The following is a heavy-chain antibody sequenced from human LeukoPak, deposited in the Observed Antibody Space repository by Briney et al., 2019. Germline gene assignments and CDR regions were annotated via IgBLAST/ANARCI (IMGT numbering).Heavy chain of an antibody. CDR2: IRYDGSIK. J-gene: IGHJ4*02. Sequence: GGSLRLPCAASGFTFSSYGMHWVRQAPGKGLAGVPFIRYDGSIKYYADSVKGRFTISRDNSKNTLYRQLNSLRAEDTAVYYFAKRGTVHVVDTAMAGGLSFDYWGQGTLVTVSS. D-gene: IGHD5-18*01. CDR3: AKRGTVHVVDTAMAGGLSFDY. V-gene: IGHV3-30*02. CDR1: GFTFSSYG.